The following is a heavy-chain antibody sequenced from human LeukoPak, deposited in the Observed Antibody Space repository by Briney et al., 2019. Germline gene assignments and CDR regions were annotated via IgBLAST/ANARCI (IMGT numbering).Heavy chain of an antibody. CDR3: AINYGDYAYYYYGMDV. Sequence: SETLSLTCTVSGGSISSGGYYWSWIRQHPEKGLEWTGYIYYSGSTYYNPSLKSRVTISVDTSKNQFSLKLSSVTAADTAVYYCAINYGDYAYYYYGMDVWGQGTTVTVSS. V-gene: IGHV4-31*03. CDR1: GGSISSGGYY. D-gene: IGHD4-17*01. J-gene: IGHJ6*02. CDR2: IYYSGST.